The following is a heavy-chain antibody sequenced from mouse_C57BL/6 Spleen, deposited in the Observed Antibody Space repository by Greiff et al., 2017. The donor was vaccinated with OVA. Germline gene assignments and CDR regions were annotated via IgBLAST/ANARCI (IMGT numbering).Heavy chain of an antibody. CDR2: IYPGSGST. CDR1: GYTFTSYW. CDR3: ARWPDYYGSSYDFDY. V-gene: IGHV1-55*01. D-gene: IGHD1-1*01. J-gene: IGHJ2*01. Sequence: VQLQQSGAELVKPGASVKMSCKASGYTFTSYWITWVKQRPGQGLEWIGDIYPGSGSTNYNEKFKSKATLTVDTSSSTAYMQLSSLTSEDSAVYYCARWPDYYGSSYDFDYWGQGTTLTVSS.